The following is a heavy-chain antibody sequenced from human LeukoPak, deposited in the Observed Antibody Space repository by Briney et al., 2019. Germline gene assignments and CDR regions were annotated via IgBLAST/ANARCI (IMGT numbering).Heavy chain of an antibody. Sequence: GGSLRLSCAASGFTFISYAIHWVRQAPGKGLEWVAVISFHGTDTFYADSVKGRFTISRDNSKNTLSLQMGCLRAEDMAVYYCARVGESGSFDYWGQGTLVTVSS. CDR1: GFTFISYA. CDR2: ISFHGTDT. D-gene: IGHD1-26*01. J-gene: IGHJ4*02. CDR3: ARVGESGSFDY. V-gene: IGHV3-30*14.